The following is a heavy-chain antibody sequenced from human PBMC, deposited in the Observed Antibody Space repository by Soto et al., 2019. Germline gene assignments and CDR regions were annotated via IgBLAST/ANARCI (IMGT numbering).Heavy chain of an antibody. D-gene: IGHD6-6*01. CDR2: INPNSGDT. V-gene: IGHV1-2*02. CDR3: ARSLSTIGARPDY. CDR1: GYTFTGYY. Sequence: ASVKVSCKASGYTFTGYYLHWVRQAPGQGLEWMGWINPNSGDTKYAQKFQGRVTLTRDTSTAYMELSRLTSDDTAVYFCARSLSTIGARPDYWGQGTLVTVSS. J-gene: IGHJ4*02.